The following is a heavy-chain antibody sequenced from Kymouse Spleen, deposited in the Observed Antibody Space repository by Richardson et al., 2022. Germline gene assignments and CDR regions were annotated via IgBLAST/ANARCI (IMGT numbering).Heavy chain of an antibody. CDR1: GFTFSSYS. J-gene: IGHJ6*02. Sequence: EVQLVESGGGLVKPGGSLRLSCAASGFTFSSYSMNWVRQAPGKGLEWVSSISSSSSYIYYADSVKGRFTISRDNAKNSLYLQMNSLRAEDTAVYYCARDDYSNYYYYYYGMDVWGQGTTVTVSS. V-gene: IGHV3-21*03. CDR2: ISSSSSYI. CDR3: ARDDYSNYYYYYYGMDV. D-gene: IGHD4-11,IGHD4-11*01.